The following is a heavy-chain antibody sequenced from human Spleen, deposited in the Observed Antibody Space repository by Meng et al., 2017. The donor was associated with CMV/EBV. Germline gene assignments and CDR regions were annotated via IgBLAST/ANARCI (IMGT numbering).Heavy chain of an antibody. CDR2: INPNSGAT. D-gene: IGHD6-6*01. CDR3: ARFGGYSNSPDLTYGMDV. J-gene: IGHJ6*02. CDR1: GFTFTDYY. Sequence: SVKVSCKASGFTFTDYYMHWVRQAPGQGLEWMGWINPNSGATKYAQKFQGRVTMTRDTSIRTAYMEVNSLRSDDTAVYYCARFGGYSNSPDLTYGMDVWGQGTTVTVSS. V-gene: IGHV1-2*02.